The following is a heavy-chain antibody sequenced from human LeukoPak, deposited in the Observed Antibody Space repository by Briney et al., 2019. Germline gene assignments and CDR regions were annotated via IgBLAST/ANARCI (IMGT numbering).Heavy chain of an antibody. J-gene: IGHJ6*02. V-gene: IGHV3-21*01. CDR3: AREGTTVTLDYYGMDV. CDR1: GFTFSSYS. D-gene: IGHD4-4*01. Sequence: GGSLRLSCAASGFTFSSYSMNWVRQAPGKGLEWVSSISSSSSYIYYADSVKGRFTISRDNAKNSLYLQMNSLRAEDTAVYYCAREGTTVTLDYYGMDVWGQGTTVTVSS. CDR2: ISSSSSYI.